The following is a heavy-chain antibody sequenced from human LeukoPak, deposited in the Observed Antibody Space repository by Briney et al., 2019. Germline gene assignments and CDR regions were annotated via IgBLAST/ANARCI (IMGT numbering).Heavy chain of an antibody. CDR2: ISAYNGNT. D-gene: IGHD3-22*01. Sequence: ASVKVSCKASGYTFTSYGISWVRQAPGQGLEWMGWISAYNGNTNYAQKLQGRVTMTTDTSTSTAYMELRSLRSDDTAVYYCARDPSRTYYYDSSGVDYWGQGTLVTVSS. V-gene: IGHV1-18*01. J-gene: IGHJ4*02. CDR1: GYTFTSYG. CDR3: ARDPSRTYYYDSSGVDY.